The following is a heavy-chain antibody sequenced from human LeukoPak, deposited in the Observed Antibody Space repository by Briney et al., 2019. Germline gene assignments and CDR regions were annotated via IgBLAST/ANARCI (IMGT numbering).Heavy chain of an antibody. Sequence: PGRSLRLSCAASGFTFSSCAMSWVRQAPGKGLEWVSAISGSGGSTYYADSVKGRFTISRDNSKNTLYLQMNSLRAEDTAVYYCAKDTYYYDSSALPPPYWGQGTLVTVSS. CDR1: GFTFSSCA. CDR3: AKDTYYYDSSALPPPY. D-gene: IGHD3-22*01. CDR2: ISGSGGST. J-gene: IGHJ4*02. V-gene: IGHV3-23*01.